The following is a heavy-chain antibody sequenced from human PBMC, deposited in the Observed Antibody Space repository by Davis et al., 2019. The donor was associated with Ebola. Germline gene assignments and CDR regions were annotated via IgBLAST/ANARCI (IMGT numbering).Heavy chain of an antibody. V-gene: IGHV4-59*12. Sequence: MPSETLSLTCTVSGGSIRSYYWNWIRQPPGKGLEWVGYIYYSGSTYYNPSLKSRVTISVDTSKNQFSLKLSSVTAADTAVYYCARTERRLERFDYWGQGTLVTVSS. CDR2: IYYSGST. CDR3: ARTERRLERFDY. CDR1: GGSIRSYY. D-gene: IGHD5-24*01. J-gene: IGHJ4*02.